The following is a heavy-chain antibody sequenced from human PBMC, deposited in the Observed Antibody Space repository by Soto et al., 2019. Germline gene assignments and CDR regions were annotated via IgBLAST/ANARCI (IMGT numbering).Heavy chain of an antibody. CDR2: IRSKANSYAT. D-gene: IGHD6-13*01. V-gene: IGHV3-73*01. CDR1: GFTFSGSA. Sequence: VGSLRLSCAASGFTFSGSAMHWVRQASGKGLEWVGRIRSKANSYATAYAASVKGRFTISRDDSKNTAYLQMNSLKTEDTAVYYCTRPHSSSWYFGRGMDVWGQRTTVTVSS. CDR3: TRPHSSSWYFGRGMDV. J-gene: IGHJ6*02.